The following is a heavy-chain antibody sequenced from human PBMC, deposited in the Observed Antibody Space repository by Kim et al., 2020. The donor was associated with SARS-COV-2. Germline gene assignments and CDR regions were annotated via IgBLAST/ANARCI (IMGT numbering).Heavy chain of an antibody. Sequence: SETLSLTCAVYGGSFSGYYWSWIRQPPGKGLEWIGEINHSGSTNYNPSLKSRVTISVDTSKNQFSLKLSSVTAADTAVYYCARSGPEYYYDSSGYGYWGQGTLVTVSS. CDR3: ARSGPEYYYDSSGYGY. CDR1: GGSFSGYY. CDR2: INHSGST. J-gene: IGHJ4*02. V-gene: IGHV4-34*01. D-gene: IGHD3-22*01.